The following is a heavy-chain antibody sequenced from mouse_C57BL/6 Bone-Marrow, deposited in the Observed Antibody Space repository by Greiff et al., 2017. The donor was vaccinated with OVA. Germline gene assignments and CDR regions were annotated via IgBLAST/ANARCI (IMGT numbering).Heavy chain of an antibody. CDR2: IDPSDSYT. CDR1: GYTFTSYW. J-gene: IGHJ1*03. V-gene: IGHV1-69*01. CDR3: AREDLFDWYFDV. Sequence: VQLQQPGAELVMPGASVKLSCKASGYTFTSYWMHWVKQRPGQGLEWIGEIDPSDSYTNYNQKFKGKSTLTVDKSSSTAYMQLSSLTSEDSAVYYCAREDLFDWYFDVWGTGTTVTV.